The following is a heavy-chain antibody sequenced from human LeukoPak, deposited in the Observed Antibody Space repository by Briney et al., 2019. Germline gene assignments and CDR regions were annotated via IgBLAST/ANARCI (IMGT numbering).Heavy chain of an antibody. Sequence: ASVKVSCKASGYTFTGYYMHWVRQAPGQGLEWMGWINPNSGGTNYAQKFQGRVTMTRDTSIGTAYMELSRLRPDDTAVYYCARSPHILTGENFDYWGQGTLVTVSS. J-gene: IGHJ4*02. D-gene: IGHD3-9*01. CDR1: GYTFTGYY. V-gene: IGHV1-2*02. CDR2: INPNSGGT. CDR3: ARSPHILTGENFDY.